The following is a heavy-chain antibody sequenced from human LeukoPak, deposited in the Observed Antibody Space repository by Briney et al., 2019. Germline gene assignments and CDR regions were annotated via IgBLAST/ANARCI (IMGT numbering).Heavy chain of an antibody. Sequence: SETLSLTCAVYGGSFSGYYWSWIRQPPGKGLEWIGSIYYSGSTYYNPSLKSRVTISVDTSKNQFSLKLSSVTAADTAVYYCARSPYYYGSGSYYSFDYWGQGTLVTVSS. D-gene: IGHD3-10*01. CDR2: IYYSGST. J-gene: IGHJ4*02. V-gene: IGHV4-34*01. CDR1: GGSFSGYY. CDR3: ARSPYYYGSGSYYSFDY.